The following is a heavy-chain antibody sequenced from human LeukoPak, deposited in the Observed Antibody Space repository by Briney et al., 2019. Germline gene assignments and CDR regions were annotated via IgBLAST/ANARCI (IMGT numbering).Heavy chain of an antibody. V-gene: IGHV3-9*01. Sequence: GRSLRLSCAASGFTFDDYAMHWVRQAPGKGLEWVSGISWNSGSIGYADSVKGRFTISRDNAKNSLYLQMNSLRAEDTALYYCAKVSVAGPEYFQHWGQGTLVTVSS. J-gene: IGHJ1*01. D-gene: IGHD6-19*01. CDR3: AKVSVAGPEYFQH. CDR1: GFTFDDYA. CDR2: ISWNSGSI.